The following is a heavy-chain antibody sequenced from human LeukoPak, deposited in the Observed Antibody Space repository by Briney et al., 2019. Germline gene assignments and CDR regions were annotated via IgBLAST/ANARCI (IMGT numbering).Heavy chain of an antibody. D-gene: IGHD3-9*01. CDR2: IYYSGST. Sequence: WIRQPPGKGLEWIGTIYYSGSTYYNPSLKSRVTISVDTSKDQFSLKLSSVTAADTAVYYCARVVAYYDILTGIDYWGQGTLVTVSS. CDR3: ARVVAYYDILTGIDY. J-gene: IGHJ4*02. V-gene: IGHV4-39*07.